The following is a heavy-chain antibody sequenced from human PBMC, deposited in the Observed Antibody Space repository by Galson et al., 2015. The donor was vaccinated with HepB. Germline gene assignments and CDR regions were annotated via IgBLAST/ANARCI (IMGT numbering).Heavy chain of an antibody. CDR3: ARQPYTSGWLYWFFDL. CDR1: GASISSRTYY. Sequence: ETLSLTCSVSGASISSRTYYWVWIRQPPGKGLEWIGNVHSSGVTYYNPSPKSPVTISGDTAKNQFSLRLTSVTAADTAVYYCARQPYTSGWLYWFFDLWGRGTLVTVSS. CDR2: VHSSGVT. J-gene: IGHJ2*01. D-gene: IGHD6-19*01. V-gene: IGHV4-39*01.